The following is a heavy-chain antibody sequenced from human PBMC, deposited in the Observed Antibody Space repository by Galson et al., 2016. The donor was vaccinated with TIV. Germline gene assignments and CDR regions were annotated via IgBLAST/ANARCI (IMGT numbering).Heavy chain of an antibody. Sequence: SVKVSCKASGYTFTSHTMHWVRQAPGQRLEWMGWINVGNGNTKYVQKFKGRVTITSDTSARIAYMELSTLTSEDTAMYYCARDRLGAKRAFDIWGQGTLVSVSS. D-gene: IGHD3-16*01. J-gene: IGHJ3*02. CDR3: ARDRLGAKRAFDI. CDR2: INVGNGNT. V-gene: IGHV1-3*01. CDR1: GYTFTSHT.